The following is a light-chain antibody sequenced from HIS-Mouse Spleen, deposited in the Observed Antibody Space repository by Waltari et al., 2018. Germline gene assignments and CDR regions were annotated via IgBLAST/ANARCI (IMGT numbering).Light chain of an antibody. CDR1: SSNSRSTY. V-gene: IGLV1-47*01. Sequence: QSVLPQPPSASGTPGQRVTISCSGSSSNSRSTYVYWYQQLPGTAPKLLIYRNNQRPSGVPDRFSGSKSGTSASLAISGLRSEDEADYYCAAWDDSLSGPVFGGGTKLTVL. CDR3: AAWDDSLSGPV. J-gene: IGLJ3*02. CDR2: RNN.